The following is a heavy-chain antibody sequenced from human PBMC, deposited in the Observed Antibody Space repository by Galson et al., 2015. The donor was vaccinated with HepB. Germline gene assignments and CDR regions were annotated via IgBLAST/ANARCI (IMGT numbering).Heavy chain of an antibody. CDR2: VSPYSGDT. CDR1: GYTFVDYY. J-gene: IGHJ4*02. V-gene: IGHV1-2*06. Sequence: CKASGYTFVDYYIHWVRQAPGQGLEWMGRVSPYSGDTSYAQKFQGRVTMTRDTSITTVYMALSSLRPDDTAMYYCARDVMVRGVIHYFDYWGQGTLVTVSS. CDR3: ARDVMVRGVIHYFDY. D-gene: IGHD3-10*01.